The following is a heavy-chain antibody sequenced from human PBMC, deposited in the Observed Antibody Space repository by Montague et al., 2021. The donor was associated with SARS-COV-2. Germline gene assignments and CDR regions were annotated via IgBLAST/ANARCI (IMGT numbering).Heavy chain of an antibody. Sequence: SETLYLTCIVSGCSISGHYWSRVRQTPEKGLEWFGYIFYLGATNYNPSLKTRVTFSVDTSKKQLSLMLISVITADTVVYYSSCTGGAAGPGLLLRMDIWGQGTAVTVSS. J-gene: IGHJ6*02. CDR1: GCSISGHY. V-gene: IGHV4-59*11. CDR2: IFYLGAT. CDR3: SCTGGAAGPGLLLRMDI. D-gene: IGHD2-8*02.